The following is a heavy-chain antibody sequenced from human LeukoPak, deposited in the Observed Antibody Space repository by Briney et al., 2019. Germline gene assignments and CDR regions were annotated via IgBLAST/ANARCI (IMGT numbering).Heavy chain of an antibody. Sequence: GGSLRLSCAASGFTFSSYAMSWVRQAPGKGLEWVSAISGSGGSTYYADSVKGRFTISRDNSKNTLYLQMNSLRAEDTAVYYCAKGINEGRGWYGAGPNEDFDYWGQGTLVTVSS. CDR1: GFTFSSYA. CDR2: ISGSGGST. CDR3: AKGINEGRGWYGAGPNEDFDY. V-gene: IGHV3-23*01. D-gene: IGHD6-19*01. J-gene: IGHJ4*02.